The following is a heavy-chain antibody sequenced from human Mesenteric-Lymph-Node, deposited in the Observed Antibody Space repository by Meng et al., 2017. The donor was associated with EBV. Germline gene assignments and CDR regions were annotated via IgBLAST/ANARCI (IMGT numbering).Heavy chain of an antibody. CDR1: GFTFSSYS. Sequence: EVQLVESGGGVVKPGGYLRLSCAASGFTFSSYSMNWVRQAPGKGLEWVSSISSSSSYIYYADSVKGRFTISRDNAKNSLYLQMNSLRAEDTAVYYCARIAVAENWFDPWGQGTLVTVSA. J-gene: IGHJ5*02. V-gene: IGHV3-21*06. D-gene: IGHD6-19*01. CDR3: ARIAVAENWFDP. CDR2: ISSSSSYI.